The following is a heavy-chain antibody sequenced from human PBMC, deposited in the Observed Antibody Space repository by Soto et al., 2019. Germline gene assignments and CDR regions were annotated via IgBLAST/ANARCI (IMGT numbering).Heavy chain of an antibody. CDR1: GLTVSSEY. CDR2: IYSGGST. Sequence: EVQLVESGGDLVQPGGSLRLSCAVSGLTVSSEYISWVRQAPERGLEWVSVIYSGGSTYYADSVRGRFTISRDDSKNTVFLQMNSLRAEDTAVYYCARRGSNTWYDHWGKGTLVTVSS. D-gene: IGHD3-16*01. V-gene: IGHV3-66*01. J-gene: IGHJ5*02. CDR3: ARRGSNTWYDH.